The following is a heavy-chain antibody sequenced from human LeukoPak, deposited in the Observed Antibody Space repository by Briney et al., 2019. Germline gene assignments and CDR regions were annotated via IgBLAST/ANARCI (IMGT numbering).Heavy chain of an antibody. D-gene: IGHD3-22*01. CDR3: ARDLSYDSSGYLDY. CDR2: ISSSSSYI. CDR1: GFTVSSYS. J-gene: IGHJ4*02. V-gene: IGHV3-21*01. Sequence: GGSLRLSCAASGFTVSSYSMNWVRQAPGKGLECVSSISSSSSYIYYADSVKGRFTISRDNAKNSLYLQMNSLRAEDTAVYYCARDLSYDSSGYLDYWGQGTLVTVSS.